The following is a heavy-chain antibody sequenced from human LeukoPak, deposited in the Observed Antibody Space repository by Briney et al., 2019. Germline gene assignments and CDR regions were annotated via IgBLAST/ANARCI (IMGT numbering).Heavy chain of an antibody. CDR2: IPDSGNT. J-gene: IGHJ4*02. CDR3: ANLSIDY. Sequence: SDTQSLTCTVSGDSFNNGLDWGWIRPPPGKGLEWIGSIPDSGNTFYNPSLKSRDTISGDTSKQQLPRKLKSVTAPHTPVYSCANLSIDYWGEGTLVSVSS. V-gene: IGHV4-38-2*02. CDR1: GDSFNNGLD. D-gene: IGHD3-16*02.